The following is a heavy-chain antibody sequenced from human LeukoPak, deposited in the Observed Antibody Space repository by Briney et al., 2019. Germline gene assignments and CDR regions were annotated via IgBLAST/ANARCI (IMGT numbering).Heavy chain of an antibody. CDR2: IYPGDSDT. CDR1: GYSFTSYW. CDR3: ARLPLPSDFWRRNDYSYYYLDV. J-gene: IGHJ6*03. V-gene: IGHV5-51*01. D-gene: IGHD3-3*01. Sequence: GESLKISCKGSGYSFTSYWIGWVRQMPGKGLEWMGIIYPGDSDTRYSPSFQGQVTISADKSIRTAYLQWSSLKASDTAMYYCARLPLPSDFWRRNDYSYYYLDVWGKGTTVTVSS.